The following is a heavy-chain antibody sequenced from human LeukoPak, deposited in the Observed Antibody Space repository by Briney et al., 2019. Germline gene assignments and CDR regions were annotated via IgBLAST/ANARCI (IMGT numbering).Heavy chain of an antibody. D-gene: IGHD1-26*01. CDR1: GFTFSSYS. J-gene: IGHJ4*02. CDR2: ISSSSSYI. CDR3: ASKIVRAKGFDY. V-gene: IGHV3-21*01. Sequence: GGSLRLSCAASGFTFSSYSMNWVRQAPGKGLEWVSSISSSSSYIYYADSVKGRFTISRDNAKNSLYLQMNSLRAEDTAVYYCASKIVRAKGFDYWGQGTLVTVSS.